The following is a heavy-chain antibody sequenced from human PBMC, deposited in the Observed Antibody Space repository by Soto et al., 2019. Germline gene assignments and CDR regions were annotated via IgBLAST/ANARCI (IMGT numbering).Heavy chain of an antibody. V-gene: IGHV1-8*01. Sequence: QVQLVQSGAEVKKPGASVKVSCKASGYTFTSYDINWVRQATGQGLEWMGWMNPNSGNTGYAQKFQGRVTMTRNTSISTAYMELSSLRSEDTAVYYCARTYHYDSSGYLPFDYWGQGTLVTVSS. CDR2: MNPNSGNT. J-gene: IGHJ4*02. D-gene: IGHD3-22*01. CDR3: ARTYHYDSSGYLPFDY. CDR1: GYTFTSYD.